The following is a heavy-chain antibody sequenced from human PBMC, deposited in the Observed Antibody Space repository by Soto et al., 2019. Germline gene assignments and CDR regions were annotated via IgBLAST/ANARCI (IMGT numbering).Heavy chain of an antibody. CDR1: GGSMSSYY. CDR2: IYYSGST. CDR3: ERGENMVRGVIITFGHGAFDI. J-gene: IGHJ3*02. V-gene: IGHV4-59*01. Sequence: SETLSLTCTVSGGSMSSYYWSWIRQPPGKGLEWIGYIYYSGSTNYNPSLKSRVTISVDTSKNQFSLKLSSVTAADTAVYYCERGENMVRGVIITFGHGAFDIWGQGTMVTLSS. D-gene: IGHD3-10*01.